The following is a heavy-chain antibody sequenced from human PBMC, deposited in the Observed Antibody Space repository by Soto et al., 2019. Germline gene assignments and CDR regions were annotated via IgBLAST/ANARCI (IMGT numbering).Heavy chain of an antibody. CDR1: GYTFTGYY. CDR2: INPNSGGT. J-gene: IGHJ4*02. V-gene: IGHV1-2*04. D-gene: IGHD6-13*01. Sequence: ASVKVSCKASGYTFTGYYMHWVRQAPGQGLEWMGWINPNSGGTNYAQKFQGWVTMTRDTSISTAYMELSRLRSDDTAVYYCARGFWVAAAGPYYFDYWGQGTLVTVSS. CDR3: ARGFWVAAAGPYYFDY.